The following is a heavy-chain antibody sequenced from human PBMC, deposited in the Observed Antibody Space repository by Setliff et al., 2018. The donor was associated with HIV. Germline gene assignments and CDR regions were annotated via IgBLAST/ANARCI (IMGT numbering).Heavy chain of an antibody. Sequence: SETLSLTCAVSGYSISSGYYWGWIRQPPGKGLEWIGSIFYSGITYYNPSLKSRVTISVDTSKNQFSLNLTSVTAADTAVYYCARSKTFYDFWGGYYTHGAFKIWGLGTMVTVSS. D-gene: IGHD3-3*01. CDR3: ARSKTFYDFWGGYYTHGAFKI. CDR2: IFYSGIT. J-gene: IGHJ3*02. V-gene: IGHV4-38-2*01. CDR1: GYSISSGYY.